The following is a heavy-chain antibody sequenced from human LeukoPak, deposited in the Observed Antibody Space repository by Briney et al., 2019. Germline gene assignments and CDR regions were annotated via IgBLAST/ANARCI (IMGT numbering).Heavy chain of an antibody. V-gene: IGHV4-59*08. CDR1: GGSISTYY. CDR2: IYYIGNT. Sequence: SETLSLTCTVSGGSISTYYWSWIRQPPGKGLEWIGYIYYIGNTNYNPSLKSRVTISVDTSKNQFSLKLSSVAAADTAVYYCARLYYDILTGYFYLDSWGQGTLVTVSS. J-gene: IGHJ5*01. CDR3: ARLYYDILTGYFYLDS. D-gene: IGHD3-9*01.